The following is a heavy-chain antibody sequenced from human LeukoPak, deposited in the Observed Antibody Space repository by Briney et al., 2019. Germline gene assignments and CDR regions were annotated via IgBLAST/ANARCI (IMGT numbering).Heavy chain of an antibody. Sequence: SETLSLTGTVSGGPISTNYWTWFRQPPGKGRGGLGYFYYSGRTNYTPSLKRPVTISADTANNKFSLKQSSATAADTAVYYCARGGMATQGSDYFDYWGQGTLVTVSS. CDR1: GGPISTNY. CDR2: FYYSGRT. D-gene: IGHD5-24*01. CDR3: ARGGMATQGSDYFDY. J-gene: IGHJ4*02. V-gene: IGHV4-59*13.